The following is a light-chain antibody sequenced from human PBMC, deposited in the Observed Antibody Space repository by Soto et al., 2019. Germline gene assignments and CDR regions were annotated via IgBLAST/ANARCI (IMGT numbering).Light chain of an antibody. CDR1: XXDVGGYNY. CDR2: EVS. Sequence: QSALTQPPSASGSPGQSVTISCXXXXXDVGGYNYVSWYQQHPGKAPKLMIYEVSKRPSGVPDRFSGSKSGNTASLTVSGLQAEDEADYYCSSYAGSNNFGVFGTGTKLTVL. V-gene: IGLV2-8*01. CDR3: SSYAGSNNFGV. J-gene: IGLJ1*01.